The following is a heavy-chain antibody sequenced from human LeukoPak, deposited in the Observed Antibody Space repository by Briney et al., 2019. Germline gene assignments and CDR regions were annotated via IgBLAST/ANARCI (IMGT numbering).Heavy chain of an antibody. Sequence: KASETLSLTCAVYGGSISGNYWSWLRQPPGKGLEWIGEINHSGSTNYNPSLKSRVTILVDTSKNQFSLKLSSVTAADTAVYYCARVAYDFWSGFYYGMDVWGQGTTVTVSS. CDR3: ARVAYDFWSGFYYGMDV. V-gene: IGHV4-34*01. CDR2: INHSGST. J-gene: IGHJ6*02. D-gene: IGHD3-3*01. CDR1: GGSISGNY.